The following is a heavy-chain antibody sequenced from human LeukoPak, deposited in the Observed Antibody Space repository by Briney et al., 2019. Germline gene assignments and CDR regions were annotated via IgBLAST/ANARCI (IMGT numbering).Heavy chain of an antibody. V-gene: IGHV3-15*01. CDR1: GLTFSDAW. CDR2: IKRQVDGGTT. J-gene: IGHJ5*02. D-gene: IGHD4-17*01. Sequence: GESLRLSCAASGLTFSDAWMMWVRQAPGKGLEWVGRIKRQVDGGTTDYAAPVTARFTISRDDSKTTIYLQMNSLKAEDTAVYYCAKQGNYGEVVAWGQGTLVTVFS. CDR3: AKQGNYGEVVA.